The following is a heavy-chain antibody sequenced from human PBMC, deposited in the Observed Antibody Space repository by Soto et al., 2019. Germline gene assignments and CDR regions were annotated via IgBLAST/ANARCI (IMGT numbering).Heavy chain of an antibody. J-gene: IGHJ4*02. CDR2: INAGNGNT. CDR3: ARDSDFWSGYYMPFDY. CDR1: GYTFTSYA. D-gene: IGHD3-3*01. V-gene: IGHV1-3*01. Sequence: SVKVSCKASGYTFTSYAMHWVRQAPGQRLEWMGWINAGNGNTKYSQKFQGRVTITRDTSASTAYMELSSLRSEDTAVYYCARDSDFWSGYYMPFDYWGQGTLVTVSS.